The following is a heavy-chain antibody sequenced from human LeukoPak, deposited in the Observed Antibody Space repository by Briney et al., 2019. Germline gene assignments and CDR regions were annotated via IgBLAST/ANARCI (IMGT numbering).Heavy chain of an antibody. Sequence: GGSLRLACAASAFNFIDYSINSVRQAPGEGMGWISYIRISSGNTKYADSVKGRFTIYRDKARNSLHLQMNRLGVEDTAVYYCARDHRYAFDNWDQGTLVTVSS. D-gene: IGHD5-12*01. CDR1: AFNFIDYS. CDR2: IRISSGNT. J-gene: IGHJ4*02. V-gene: IGHV3-48*01. CDR3: ARDHRYAFDN.